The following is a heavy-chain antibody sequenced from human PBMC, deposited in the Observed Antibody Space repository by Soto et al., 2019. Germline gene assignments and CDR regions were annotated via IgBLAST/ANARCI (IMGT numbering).Heavy chain of an antibody. CDR2: IYSGGFA. CDR1: GFTITSNY. D-gene: IGHD5-18*01. V-gene: IGHV3-53*01. CDR3: ARGIDFGYSYGYEGFDY. J-gene: IGHJ4*02. Sequence: GGSLRLSCTASGFTITSNYFTWVRQAPGQGLEWVSLIYSGGFAYYADSFKGRFTISRDNSKNTVYLQMNSLRADDTAVYYCARGIDFGYSYGYEGFDYWGQGALVTVSS.